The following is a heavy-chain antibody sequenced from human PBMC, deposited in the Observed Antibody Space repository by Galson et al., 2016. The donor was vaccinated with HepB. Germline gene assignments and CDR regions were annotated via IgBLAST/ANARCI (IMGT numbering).Heavy chain of an antibody. V-gene: IGHV1-3*01. CDR3: ARRSGVVPAANWFDP. CDR2: INAGTGIT. J-gene: IGHJ5*02. CDR1: GYTFTNYA. Sequence: SGYTFTNYAMHWVRQAPGQRLEWMGWINAGTGITKYSQKFQDRVTITRDTSATTAYMELLSLTSEDTAVYYCARRSGVVPAANWFDPWGQGTLVTVSS. D-gene: IGHD2-2*01.